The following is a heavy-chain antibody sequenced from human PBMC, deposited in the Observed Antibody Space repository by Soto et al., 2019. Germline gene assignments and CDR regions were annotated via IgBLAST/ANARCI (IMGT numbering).Heavy chain of an antibody. D-gene: IGHD6-25*01. CDR3: ARAIAADLNYYYGTDV. J-gene: IGHJ6*02. CDR2: ISSSGSTK. Sequence: EVQLVESGGGLVQPGGSLRLSCAASGFTLSNYDMNWVRQAPGKGLEWVSYISSSGSTKHHADSVKGRFTISRDNAKNSLYLQMNSLRAEDTAVYYCARAIAADLNYYYGTDVWGQGTTVSVSS. CDR1: GFTLSNYD. V-gene: IGHV3-48*03.